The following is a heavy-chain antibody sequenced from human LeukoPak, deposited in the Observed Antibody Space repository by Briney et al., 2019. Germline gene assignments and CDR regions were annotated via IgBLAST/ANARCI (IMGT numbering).Heavy chain of an antibody. Sequence: PGGSLRLSCAASGFSFGDYSMNWVHQAPGKGLEWVSSISSSSTYTYYADSVKGRFTISRDNAKNSLYLQMNSLRAEDTAVYYCARDGDVLGYYDSSGYYLDYWGQGTLVTVSS. D-gene: IGHD3-22*01. V-gene: IGHV3-21*01. J-gene: IGHJ4*02. CDR2: ISSSSTYT. CDR1: GFSFGDYS. CDR3: ARDGDVLGYYDSSGYYLDY.